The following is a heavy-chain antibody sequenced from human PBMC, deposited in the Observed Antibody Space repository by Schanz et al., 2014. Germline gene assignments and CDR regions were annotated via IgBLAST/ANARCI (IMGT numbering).Heavy chain of an antibody. CDR3: AREDCSATSCYFRY. Sequence: VQLVESGGGVVRPGRSLRLSCATSGFTFSRFGMHWVRQAPGKGPEWVSTISGSGGDTYPADSVKGRFTISRDNSNNTVYLQMNTLRAEDTAVYYCAREDCSATSCYFRYWGQGTLVTVSS. J-gene: IGHJ4*02. CDR2: ISGSGGDT. D-gene: IGHD2-21*01. V-gene: IGHV3-23*04. CDR1: GFTFSRFG.